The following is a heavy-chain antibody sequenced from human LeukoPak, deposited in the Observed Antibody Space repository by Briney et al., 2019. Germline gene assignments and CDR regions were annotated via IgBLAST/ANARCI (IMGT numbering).Heavy chain of an antibody. J-gene: IGHJ6*02. CDR1: GYTFTSYG. CDR2: IIPIFGTA. D-gene: IGHD4-11*01. V-gene: IGHV1-69*13. CDR3: ARERVDYSNNERDYYYGMDV. Sequence: SVKVSCKASGYTFTSYGISWVRQAPGQGLKWMGGIIPIFGTANYAQKFQGRVTITADESTSTAYMELSSLRSEDTAVYYCARERVDYSNNERDYYYGMDVWGQGTTVTVSS.